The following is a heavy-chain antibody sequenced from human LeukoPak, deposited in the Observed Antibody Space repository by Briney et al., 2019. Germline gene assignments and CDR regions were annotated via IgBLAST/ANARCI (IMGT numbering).Heavy chain of an antibody. CDR3: AIMGRSYGNAFDI. D-gene: IGHD3-10*01. J-gene: IGHJ3*02. CDR1: GESVTGRF. V-gene: IGHV4-59*02. Sequence: SETLSLTCSASGESVTGRFCSWVRQPPGKGLEWIGYFYYGGSTLYNPSLKSRATIPVDTPKNHFSLRLTSVSAADTAVYYCAIMGRSYGNAFDIWGQGTMVSVSS. CDR2: FYYGGST.